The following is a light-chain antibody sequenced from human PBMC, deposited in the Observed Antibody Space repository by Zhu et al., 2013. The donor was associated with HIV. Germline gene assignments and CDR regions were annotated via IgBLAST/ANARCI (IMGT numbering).Light chain of an antibody. V-gene: IGLV3-21*04. Sequence: SYELTQPPSVSVAPGKTARVTCGGNNIGDRSVHWYQQKPGQAPLLVIYDDTDRPSGIPERFSGSNSGNTATLTISGVEAGDEADYYCQVWDSSSAHPVVFGGGTKLTVL. CDR1: NIGDRS. CDR3: QVWDSSSAHPVV. J-gene: IGLJ2*01. CDR2: DDT.